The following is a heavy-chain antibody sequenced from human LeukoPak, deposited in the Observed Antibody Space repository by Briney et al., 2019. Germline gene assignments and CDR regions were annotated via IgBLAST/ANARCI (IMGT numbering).Heavy chain of an antibody. CDR1: GGSISSSSYY. D-gene: IGHD1-26*01. J-gene: IGHJ4*02. V-gene: IGHV4-61*01. CDR3: ARDIPSGGWELRHFDY. Sequence: SETLSLTCTVSGGSISSSSYYWSWIRQPPGKGLEWIGYIYYSGSTNYNPSLKSRVTISVDTSKNQFSLKLSSVTAADTAVYYCARDIPSGGWELRHFDYWGQGTLVTVSS. CDR2: IYYSGST.